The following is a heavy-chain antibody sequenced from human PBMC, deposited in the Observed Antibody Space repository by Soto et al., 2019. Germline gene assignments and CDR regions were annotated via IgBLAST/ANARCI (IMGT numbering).Heavy chain of an antibody. CDR1: GGSISSSSYY. D-gene: IGHD3-3*01. CDR3: ASYFWSGYYSEYYFDY. Sequence: SETLSLTCTVSGGSISSSSYYWGWIRQPPGKGLEWIGSIYYSGSTYYNPSLKSRVTISVDTSKNQFSLKLSSVTAAETAVYYCASYFWSGYYSEYYFDYWGQGTLVTVSS. J-gene: IGHJ4*02. CDR2: IYYSGST. V-gene: IGHV4-39*07.